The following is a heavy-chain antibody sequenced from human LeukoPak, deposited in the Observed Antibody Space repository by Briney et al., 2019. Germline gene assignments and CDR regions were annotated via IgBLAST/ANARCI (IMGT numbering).Heavy chain of an antibody. CDR3: ARDNAGSVGRRNTPLKH. V-gene: IGHV3-64*01. CDR2: ISSNGGST. D-gene: IGHD1-26*01. Sequence: PGGSLRLSCAASGVTFSSYAMHWVRQAPGKGLEYVSAISSNGGSTYYANSVKGRFTIYRDNSKNTLYLQMGSLRAEDMAVYYCARDNAGSVGRRNTPLKHWGQGTLVTVSS. J-gene: IGHJ4*02. CDR1: GVTFSSYA.